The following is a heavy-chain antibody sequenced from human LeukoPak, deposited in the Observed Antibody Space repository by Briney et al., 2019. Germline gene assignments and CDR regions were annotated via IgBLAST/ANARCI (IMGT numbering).Heavy chain of an antibody. CDR1: GGTFSSYA. V-gene: IGHV1-69*01. Sequence: SVKVSCKASGGTFSSYAISWVRQAPGQGLEWMGGIIPIFGTANYAQKFQGRVTITADESTSTAYMELSSLRSEDTAVYYCARANLDGSGVGLGVRWFDPWGQGTLVTVSS. J-gene: IGHJ5*02. CDR2: IIPIFGTA. D-gene: IGHD3-10*01. CDR3: ARANLDGSGVGLGVRWFDP.